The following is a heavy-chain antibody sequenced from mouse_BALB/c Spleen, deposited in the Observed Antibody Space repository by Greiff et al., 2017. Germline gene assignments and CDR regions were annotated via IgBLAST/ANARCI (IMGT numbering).Heavy chain of an antibody. CDR2: IDPANGNT. V-gene: IGHV14-3*02. CDR3: ARGNYYGSSLYYYAMDY. D-gene: IGHD1-1*01. CDR1: GFNIKDTY. J-gene: IGHJ4*01. Sequence: VQLKESGAELVKPGASVKLSCTASGFNIKDTYMHWVKQRPEQGLEWIGRIDPANGNTKYDPKFQGKATITADTSSNTAYLQLSSLTSEDTAVYYCARGNYYGSSLYYYAMDYWGQGTSVTVSS.